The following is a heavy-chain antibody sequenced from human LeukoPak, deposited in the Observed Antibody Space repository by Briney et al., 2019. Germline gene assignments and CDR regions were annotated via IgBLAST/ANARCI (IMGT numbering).Heavy chain of an antibody. CDR3: AKDPTHFRVWDDYDNTRLNY. V-gene: IGHV3-23*01. CDR2: ISADSATT. J-gene: IGHJ4*02. D-gene: IGHD3-22*01. Sequence: GGSLRLSCAASGFNFGSYSMTWVRQAPGKGLEWVSVISADSATTFYADSVKGRFTISRDNSKNTLYLQMNSLRAEDTAVYYCAKDPTHFRVWDDYDNTRLNYWGQGTLVTVSS. CDR1: GFNFGSYS.